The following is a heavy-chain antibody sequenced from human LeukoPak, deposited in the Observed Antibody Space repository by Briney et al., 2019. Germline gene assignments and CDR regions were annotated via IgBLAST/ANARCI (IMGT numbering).Heavy chain of an antibody. D-gene: IGHD4-17*01. V-gene: IGHV3-23*01. J-gene: IGHJ4*02. CDR2: ISGSGGST. CDR1: GFTFSSYA. Sequence: PGGSLRLSCAASGFTFSSYAMSWVRQAPGKGLEWVSAISGSGGSTYYADSVKGRFTISRVNSKNTLYLQMNSLRAEDTAVYYCAKSDGDYDDYFDYWGQGTLVTVSS. CDR3: AKSDGDYDDYFDY.